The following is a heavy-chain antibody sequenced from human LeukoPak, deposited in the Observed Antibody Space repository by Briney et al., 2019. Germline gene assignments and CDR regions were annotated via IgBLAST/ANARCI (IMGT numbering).Heavy chain of an antibody. D-gene: IGHD3-22*01. Sequence: GGSLRLSCAASGFTFSSYEMNWVRQAPGKGLEWVSYISSSATTIYYADSVKGRFTISRDNTKNSLYLQMDSLGAEDTAVYFCAGSFASYFYDSWGQGTLVTVSS. CDR1: GFTFSSYE. V-gene: IGHV3-48*03. CDR2: ISSSATTI. J-gene: IGHJ5*02. CDR3: AGSFASYFYDS.